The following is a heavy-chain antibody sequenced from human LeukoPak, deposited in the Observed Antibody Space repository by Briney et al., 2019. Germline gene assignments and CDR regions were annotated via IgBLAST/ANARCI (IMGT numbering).Heavy chain of an antibody. V-gene: IGHV1-18*01. Sequence: ASVKVSCKASGYTFTAYGISWVRQAPGQGLEWMGWISPYNGNRNYAQKLQGRVTMTTDTSTSTAYMELRSLRSDDTALYYCAKDMDPHTGVSFHYWGQGTLVTVSS. CDR1: GYTFTAYG. D-gene: IGHD7-27*01. CDR2: ISPYNGNR. CDR3: AKDMDPHTGVSFHY. J-gene: IGHJ4*02.